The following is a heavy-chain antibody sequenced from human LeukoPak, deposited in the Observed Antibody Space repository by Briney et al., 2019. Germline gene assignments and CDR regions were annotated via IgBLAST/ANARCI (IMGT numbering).Heavy chain of an antibody. CDR1: GYTFTSYA. Sequence: ASVKVSCKASGYTFTSYAMNWVRQAPGQGLEWMGWINTNTGNPTYAQGFTGRFVFSLDTSVSTAYLQISSLKAEDTAVYYCASDQRDKWLFPPTYYYYGMDVWGQGTTVTVSS. D-gene: IGHD3-22*01. CDR3: ASDQRDKWLFPPTYYYYGMDV. J-gene: IGHJ6*02. CDR2: INTNTGNP. V-gene: IGHV7-4-1*02.